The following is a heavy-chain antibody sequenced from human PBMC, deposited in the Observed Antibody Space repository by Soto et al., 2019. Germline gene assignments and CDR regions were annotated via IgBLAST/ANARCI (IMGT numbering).Heavy chain of an antibody. CDR1: GGYISGYY. D-gene: IGHD3-9*01. J-gene: IGHJ6*03. CDR2: INHSGNT. CDR3: ASQGLPYFDWSPTPLYYMDV. V-gene: IGHV4-34*01. Sequence: SVTMSVTCTVDGGYISGYYWSWIRKPPGKGLEWIGEINHSGNTNYNPSLKSRVTISVDKSKNQFSLKLSSVTAADTAVYYCASQGLPYFDWSPTPLYYMDVWGKGTTVTVS.